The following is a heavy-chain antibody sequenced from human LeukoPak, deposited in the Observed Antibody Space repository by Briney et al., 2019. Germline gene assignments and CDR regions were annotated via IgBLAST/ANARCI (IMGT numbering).Heavy chain of an antibody. Sequence: GESLKISCAASGFTFSSYGMHWVRQAPGKGLEWVAFIRYDGSNKYYADSVKGRFTISRDNSKNTLYLQMNSLRAEDTAVYYCLKWETRGYWGQGTLVTVSS. CDR1: GFTFSSYG. CDR2: IRYDGSNK. CDR3: LKWETRGY. V-gene: IGHV3-30*02. D-gene: IGHD1-26*01. J-gene: IGHJ4*02.